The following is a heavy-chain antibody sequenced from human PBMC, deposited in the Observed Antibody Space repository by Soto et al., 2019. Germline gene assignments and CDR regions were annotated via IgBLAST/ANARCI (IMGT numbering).Heavy chain of an antibody. D-gene: IGHD6-19*01. CDR3: ATLQGSGWTTDAFDI. CDR1: GFTFSSYA. J-gene: IGHJ3*02. Sequence: GSLRLSCAASGFTFSSYAMHWVRQAPGKGLEYVSAISSNGGSTYYANSVKGRFTISRDNSKNTLYLQMDSLRAEDMAVYYCATLQGSGWTTDAFDIWGQGTMVTVSS. CDR2: ISSNGGST. V-gene: IGHV3-64*01.